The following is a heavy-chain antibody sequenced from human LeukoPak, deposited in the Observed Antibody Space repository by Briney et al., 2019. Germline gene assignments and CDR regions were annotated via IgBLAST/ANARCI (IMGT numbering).Heavy chain of an antibody. J-gene: IGHJ4*02. D-gene: IGHD4-17*01. V-gene: IGHV3-11*04. CDR2: ISIGATTI. CDR3: ARAPDEYGDYGFDY. CDR1: GFIFSDYY. Sequence: PGGSLRLSCAASGFIFSDYYMAWIRQAPGKGLECVSYISIGATTIYYADSVKGRFTISRDNAKNSLYLQMNSLRAEDTAVYYCARAPDEYGDYGFDYWGQGTLVTVSS.